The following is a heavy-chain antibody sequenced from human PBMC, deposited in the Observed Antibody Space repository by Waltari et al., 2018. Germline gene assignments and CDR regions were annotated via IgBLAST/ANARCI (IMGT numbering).Heavy chain of an antibody. CDR3: ARDGSYGRSGYQTFDS. J-gene: IGHJ4*02. V-gene: IGHV3-11*06. Sequence: QVQLVESGGGLVKPGGSLRLSCVASGFTFSDYYMGWIRQAPGKGLQWVSYIYSISTYTNYADSVKGRFTISREDAKNSLYLQMDSLKEEDTAVYYCARDGSYGRSGYQTFDSWGQGTLVTVSS. CDR1: GFTFSDYY. D-gene: IGHD3-22*01. CDR2: IYSISTYT.